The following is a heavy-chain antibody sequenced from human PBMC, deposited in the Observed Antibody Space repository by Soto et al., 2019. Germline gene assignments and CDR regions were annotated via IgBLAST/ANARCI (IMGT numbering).Heavy chain of an antibody. CDR2: INPSVGTT. V-gene: IGHV1-46*01. J-gene: IGHJ6*02. Sequence: QVHLVQSGAEVKKPGASVRLSCKATGYTFSIYYIHWVRQAPGQGLEWMGIINPSVGTTSYAQRSQERVTRTRDTPTSTVYRDLSGLRSEDTAKYYGARDLLRPGEPNGYCSGGAGNFPPGGRDVWGQGTTVTVS. CDR3: ARDLLRPGEPNGYCSGGAGNFPPGGRDV. CDR1: GYTFSIYY. D-gene: IGHD2-15*01.